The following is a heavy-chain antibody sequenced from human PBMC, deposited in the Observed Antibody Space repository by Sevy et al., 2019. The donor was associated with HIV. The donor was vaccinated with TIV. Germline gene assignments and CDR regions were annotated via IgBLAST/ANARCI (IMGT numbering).Heavy chain of an antibody. CDR3: AGADRPTREKDYSGSYSWFDP. D-gene: IGHD1-26*01. Sequence: GGSLRLSCAASGFTFSTYWMNWVRQTPGKGLEWVANIKQDGSEKYYVDSVKGRFTFSRENAKNSLYLQMSSLRAEDTAGYYCAGADRPTREKDYSGSYSWFDPWGQGTLVTVSS. CDR1: GFTFSTYW. J-gene: IGHJ5*02. CDR2: IKQDGSEK. V-gene: IGHV3-7*01.